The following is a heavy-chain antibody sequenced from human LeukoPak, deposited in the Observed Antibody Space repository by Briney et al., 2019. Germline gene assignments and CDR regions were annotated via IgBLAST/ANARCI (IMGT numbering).Heavy chain of an antibody. Sequence: GGSLRLSCAASGFTFSSYWMSWDRQAPGKGLKWVANIKQDGSEKYYVDSVKGRFTISRDNAKNSLYLQMNSLRAEDTAVYYCARAKRDIVVVPAASTYYYYYGMDVWGQGTTVTVSS. J-gene: IGHJ6*02. CDR2: IKQDGSEK. CDR3: ARAKRDIVVVPAASTYYYYYGMDV. D-gene: IGHD2-2*01. V-gene: IGHV3-7*01. CDR1: GFTFSSYW.